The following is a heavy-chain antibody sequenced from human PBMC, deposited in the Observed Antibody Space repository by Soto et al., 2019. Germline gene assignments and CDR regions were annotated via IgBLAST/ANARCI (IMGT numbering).Heavy chain of an antibody. CDR3: AADRRCSSPSGYYYYYYGMDV. D-gene: IGHD6-6*01. CDR1: GFTFTSSA. J-gene: IGHJ6*02. Sequence: SVKVSCKASGFTFTSSAVQWVRQARGQRLEWIGWIVVGSGNTNYAQKFQERVTITRDMSTSTAYMELSSLRSEDTAVYYCAADRRCSSPSGYYYYYYGMDVWGQGTTVTVSS. CDR2: IVVGSGNT. V-gene: IGHV1-58*01.